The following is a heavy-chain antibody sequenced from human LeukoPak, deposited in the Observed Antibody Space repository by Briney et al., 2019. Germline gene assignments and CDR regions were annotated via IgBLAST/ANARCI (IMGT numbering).Heavy chain of an antibody. CDR3: ARGFNIVVVPAAMTP. D-gene: IGHD2-2*01. Sequence: GGSLRLSCAASGFTFSSYAMHWVRQAPGKGLEYVSAISSNGGSTYYANSVKGRFTISRDNSKNTLYLQMGSLRAEDMAVYYCARGFNIVVVPAAMTPWGQGTLVTVSS. J-gene: IGHJ5*02. V-gene: IGHV3-64*01. CDR2: ISSNGGST. CDR1: GFTFSSYA.